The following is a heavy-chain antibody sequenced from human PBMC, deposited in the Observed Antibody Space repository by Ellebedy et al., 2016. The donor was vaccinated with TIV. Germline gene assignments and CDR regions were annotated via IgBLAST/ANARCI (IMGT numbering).Heavy chain of an antibody. Sequence: SETLSLTCTVSGGSISSYYWSWIRQPPGKGLEWIGYIYYSGSTNYNPSLKSRVTISVDTSKNQFSLKLSSVTAADTAVYYCARFSGWYLTDWGQGTLVTVSS. CDR3: ARFSGWYLTD. CDR1: GGSISSYY. V-gene: IGHV4-59*01. CDR2: IYYSGST. J-gene: IGHJ4*02. D-gene: IGHD6-19*01.